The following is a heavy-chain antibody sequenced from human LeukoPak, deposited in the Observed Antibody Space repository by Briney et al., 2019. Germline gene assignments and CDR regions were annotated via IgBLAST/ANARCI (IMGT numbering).Heavy chain of an antibody. D-gene: IGHD2-21*02. CDR3: ARHLDGDSNDWYFDL. J-gene: IGHJ2*01. Sequence: SETLSLTCSVCDGPNNSSSYYWGWIRQPPGKGLEWIGSTYYSGSTYSNPSFKSRVTISVDTSKNQFSLKLSSVTAADTAVYYCARHLDGDSNDWYFDLWGRGTLVTVSS. CDR1: DGPNNSSSYY. V-gene: IGHV4-39*01. CDR2: TYYSGST.